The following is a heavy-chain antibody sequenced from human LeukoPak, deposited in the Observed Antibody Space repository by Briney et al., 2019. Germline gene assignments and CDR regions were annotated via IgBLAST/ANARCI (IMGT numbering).Heavy chain of an antibody. D-gene: IGHD4-17*01. J-gene: IGHJ6*02. CDR1: GGSFSGYY. CDR3: ARCPEEVQYGVEKPGVFVDGMDV. Sequence: PSETLSLTCAVYGGSFSGYYWSWIRQPPGKGLEWIGEINHSGSTNYNPSLKSRVTISVDTSKNQFSLKLSSVTAADTAVYYCARCPEEVQYGVEKPGVFVDGMDVWGQGTTVTVSS. CDR2: INHSGST. V-gene: IGHV4-34*01.